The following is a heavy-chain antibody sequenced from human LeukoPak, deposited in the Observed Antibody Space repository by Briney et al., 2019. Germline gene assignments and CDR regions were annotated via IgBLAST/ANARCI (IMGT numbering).Heavy chain of an antibody. CDR3: ARGGPLRFGESRRFDP. CDR1: GGSISSYY. CDR2: IYYSGST. J-gene: IGHJ5*02. V-gene: IGHV4-59*01. Sequence: SETLSLTCTVSGGSISSYYWSWIRQPPGKGLEWIGYIYYSGSTNYNPSLKSRVTISVDTSKNQFSLKLSSVTAADTAVYYCARGGPLRFGESRRFDPWGQGTLVTVSS. D-gene: IGHD3-10*01.